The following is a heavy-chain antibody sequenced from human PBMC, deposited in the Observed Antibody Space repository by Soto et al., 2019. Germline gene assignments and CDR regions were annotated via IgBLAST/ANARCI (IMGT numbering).Heavy chain of an antibody. CDR3: ASTPNHYSYYYYYGMDV. CDR1: GGTFSSYA. Sequence: SVQVSCQASGGTFSSYAISWVRQAPGQGLEWMGGIIPIFGTANYAQKFQGRVTITADESTSTAYMVLSSLRSEDTAVYYCASTPNHYSYYYYYGMDVWGQGTTVTVSS. V-gene: IGHV1-69*13. CDR2: IIPIFGTA. J-gene: IGHJ6*02. D-gene: IGHD4-4*01.